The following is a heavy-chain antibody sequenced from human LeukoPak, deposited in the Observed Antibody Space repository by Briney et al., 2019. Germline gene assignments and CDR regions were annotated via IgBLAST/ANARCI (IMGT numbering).Heavy chain of an antibody. J-gene: IGHJ4*02. D-gene: IGHD3-16*01. CDR3: TTEYYGGLDY. Sequence: GGSLRLSCVVSTFTKAWMNWVRQAPGKGLEWVGRVKNRGDGRIIDYAAPVKGRFTISRDDSKRTVYLQMNSLKTEDTAVYFCTTEYYGGLDYWGQGTLVTVSS. CDR1: TFTKAW. CDR2: VKNRGDGRII. V-gene: IGHV3-15*07.